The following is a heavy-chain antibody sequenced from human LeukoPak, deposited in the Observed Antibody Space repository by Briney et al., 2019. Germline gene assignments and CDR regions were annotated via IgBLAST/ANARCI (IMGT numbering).Heavy chain of an antibody. CDR1: GFTFSSYG. Sequence: PGESLKISCAASGFTFSSYGMHWVRQAPGKGLEWVAFIRYDGSNKYYADSVKGRFTISRDNSKNTLYLQMNSLRAEDTAVYYCAKDHYYGSGKYYFDYWGQGTLVTVSS. V-gene: IGHV3-30*02. D-gene: IGHD3-10*01. J-gene: IGHJ4*02. CDR2: IRYDGSNK. CDR3: AKDHYYGSGKYYFDY.